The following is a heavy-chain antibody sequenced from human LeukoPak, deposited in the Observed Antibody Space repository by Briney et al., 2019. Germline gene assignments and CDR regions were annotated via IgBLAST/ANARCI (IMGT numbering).Heavy chain of an antibody. V-gene: IGHV3-21*01. CDR3: ARDPRTVRI. CDR2: ISTSSSYI. Sequence: GGAPRLSCAAPWVSLRSYNMKWGRPAPGEGLEWVSYISTSSSYIYYADSVKGRFTISRDNAKNSLYLQMNSLRVEDTAVYYCARDPRTVRIWGQGTLVTVSS. D-gene: IGHD1-1*01. J-gene: IGHJ4*02. CDR1: WVSLRSYN.